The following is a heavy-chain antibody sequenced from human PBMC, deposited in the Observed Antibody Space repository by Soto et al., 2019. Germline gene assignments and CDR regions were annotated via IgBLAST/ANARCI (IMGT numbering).Heavy chain of an antibody. V-gene: IGHV4-34*01. J-gene: IGHJ5*02. CDR1: GGSFSGYY. CDR2: INHSGSP. CDR3: ATANWSHHYFDP. Sequence: LSLTCAVYGGSFSGYYWSWLRQPPGKGLEWIGEINHSGSPNHNPSPKSRVTISVDTSKNQFSLKMTSVTAADTAVYYCATANWSHHYFDPWGQGTMVTVYS. D-gene: IGHD1-1*01.